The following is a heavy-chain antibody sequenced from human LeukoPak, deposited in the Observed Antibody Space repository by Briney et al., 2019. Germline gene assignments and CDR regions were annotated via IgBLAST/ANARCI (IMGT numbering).Heavy chain of an antibody. CDR1: GGSISSGGYS. Sequence: PSQTLSLTCAVSGGSISSGGYSWSWLRQPPGKGLEWIGYIYHSGSTYYNPSLKSRVTISVDRSKNQFSLKLSSVTAADTAVYYCASSLWSTDAFDIWGQGTMVTVSS. D-gene: IGHD2-21*01. CDR3: ASSLWSTDAFDI. J-gene: IGHJ3*02. V-gene: IGHV4-30-2*01. CDR2: IYHSGST.